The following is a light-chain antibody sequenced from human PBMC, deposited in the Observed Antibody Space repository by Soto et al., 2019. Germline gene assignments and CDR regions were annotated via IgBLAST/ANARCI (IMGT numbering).Light chain of an antibody. CDR2: KVS. Sequence: VVMTQSPLSMPVTLGQPASISCRSSQSLIHSDGDTYLNWFQQRPGQSPRRLIYKVSDRDSGVPDRFSGSGSGTDFTLKISRVEAEYVGSYYCMQGTHWPLTFGQGTEVEIK. J-gene: IGKJ1*01. CDR3: MQGTHWPLT. V-gene: IGKV2-30*02. CDR1: QSLIHSDGDTY.